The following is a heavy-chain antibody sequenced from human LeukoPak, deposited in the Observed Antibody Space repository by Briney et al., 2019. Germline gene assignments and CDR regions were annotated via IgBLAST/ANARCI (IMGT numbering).Heavy chain of an antibody. CDR2: IRSKAYGGTT. CDR1: GFTFGDYT. V-gene: IGHV3-49*03. CDR3: IRGGANSPFDY. D-gene: IGHD1-1*01. Sequence: PAGGSLRLSCTTSGFTFGDYTMSWFRQAPGKGLEWVGFIRSKAYGGTTEDAASVKGRFIISRDDSKSIAYLQMNSLKTEDTAVYYCIRGGANSPFDYWGQGTLATVSS. J-gene: IGHJ4*02.